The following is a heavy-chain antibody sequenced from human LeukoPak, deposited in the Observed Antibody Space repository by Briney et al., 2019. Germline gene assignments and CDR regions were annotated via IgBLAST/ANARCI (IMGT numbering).Heavy chain of an antibody. J-gene: IGHJ4*02. CDR3: ARGRNQRDLRLLLY. CDR2: MNPNSGNT. D-gene: IGHD1-14*01. V-gene: IGHV1-8*01. CDR1: AYTFSSYD. Sequence: GASVKVSCKASAYTFSSYDINWVRQAPGQGLEWMGWMNPNSGNTGYAQKFQGRVTMTRNTSISTAYMELSSLRSEDTAMYYCARGRNQRDLRLLLYWGQGTLVTVSS.